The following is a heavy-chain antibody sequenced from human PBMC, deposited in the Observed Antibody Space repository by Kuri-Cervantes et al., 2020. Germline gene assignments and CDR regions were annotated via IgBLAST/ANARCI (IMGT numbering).Heavy chain of an antibody. CDR2: IYHGGSS. J-gene: IGHJ4*02. V-gene: IGHV4-39*01. Sequence: SETLSLTCTVSGDSITSDTYYWAWIRQPPGKGLEWIGSIYHGGSSYYSPSLKSRVTISVDTSKNQFSLKLSSVTAADTAVYYCARTSSVAGHFDYWGQGTLVTVSS. D-gene: IGHD6-19*01. CDR3: ARTSSVAGHFDY. CDR1: GDSITSDTYY.